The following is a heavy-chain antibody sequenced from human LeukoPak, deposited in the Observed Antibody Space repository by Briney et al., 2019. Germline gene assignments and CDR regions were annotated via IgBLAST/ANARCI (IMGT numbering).Heavy chain of an antibody. V-gene: IGHV3-23*01. CDR3: AHTYYDFWSGYPYFDY. Sequence: GGSLRLSCAASGFTFSSYAMNWVRQAPGKGLEWVSAISGSGGSTYYADSVKGRFTISRDNSKNTLYLQMNSLRAEDTAVYYCAHTYYDFWSGYPYFDYWGQGTLVTVSS. CDR2: ISGSGGST. J-gene: IGHJ4*02. D-gene: IGHD3-3*01. CDR1: GFTFSSYA.